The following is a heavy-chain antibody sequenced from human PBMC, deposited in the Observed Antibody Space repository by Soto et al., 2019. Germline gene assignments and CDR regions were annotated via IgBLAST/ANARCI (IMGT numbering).Heavy chain of an antibody. J-gene: IGHJ6*02. V-gene: IGHV5-51*01. CDR2: IYPDDSDT. CDR1: GYSFSSYW. Sequence: GESLKISCKSSGYSFSSYWIAWVRLMPGKGLEWMGSIYPDDSDTKYSPSFQGQVTISADKSISAAYLQWSSLKASDTAIYYCARNSLTGYYNYYYSMDVWGQGATVTVSS. CDR3: ARNSLTGYYNYYYSMDV. D-gene: IGHD3-9*01.